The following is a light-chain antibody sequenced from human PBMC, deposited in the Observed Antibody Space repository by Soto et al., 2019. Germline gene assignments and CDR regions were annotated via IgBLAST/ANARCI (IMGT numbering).Light chain of an antibody. V-gene: IGKV3-15*01. CDR2: GAS. CDR3: QQYNKWPPT. J-gene: IGKJ4*01. Sequence: EIGTTQSPATLSVSPGERTTLSCRASQIISNNLAWYQQKRGQAPRLLIFGASTRATGIPARFSGSGSGTEFTLTISSLQSEDFAVYYCQQYNKWPPTFGGGTRVEIK. CDR1: QIISNN.